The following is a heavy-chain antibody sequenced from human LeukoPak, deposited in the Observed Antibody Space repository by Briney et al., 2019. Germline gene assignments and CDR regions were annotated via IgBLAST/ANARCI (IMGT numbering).Heavy chain of an antibody. J-gene: IGHJ4*02. Sequence: GGSLRLSCAASGFTFSSYEMNWVRQAPGKGLEWVSYISSSGSTIYYADSVKGRFTISRDNSKNTLYLQMNSLGAEDTAVYYCAKGLRKLIVGSTEYYFDYWGQGTLVTVSS. CDR3: AKGLRKLIVGSTEYYFDY. CDR2: ISSSGSTI. V-gene: IGHV3-48*03. CDR1: GFTFSSYE. D-gene: IGHD1-26*01.